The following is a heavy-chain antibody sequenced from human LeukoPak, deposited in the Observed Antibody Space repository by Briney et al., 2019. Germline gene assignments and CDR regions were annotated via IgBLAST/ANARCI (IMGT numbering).Heavy chain of an antibody. CDR1: GGSFSGYY. D-gene: IGHD2-8*01. Sequence: SETLSLTCAVYGGSFSGYYWSWIRQPPGKGLEWIGEINHSGSTNYNPSLKSRVTISVDTSKNQFSLKLSSVTAADTAVYYCAGGPLSPYCTNGVCYTVGYYYMDVWGKGTTVTVSS. J-gene: IGHJ6*03. CDR2: INHSGST. V-gene: IGHV4-34*01. CDR3: AGGPLSPYCTNGVCYTVGYYYMDV.